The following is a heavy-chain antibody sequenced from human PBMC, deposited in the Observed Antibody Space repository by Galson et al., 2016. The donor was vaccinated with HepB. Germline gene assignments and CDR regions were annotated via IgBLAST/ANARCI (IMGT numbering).Heavy chain of an antibody. CDR1: GFTFSSYS. Sequence: SLRLSCAASGFTFSSYSMVWVRQTPGKGLEWVSDIIGSGGSTLYGDSVKGRFTISRDNSKNTVYLQMNSLRAEDTAVYYCAANSGWWAEHYWGQGTLVTVSS. J-gene: IGHJ4*02. CDR2: IIGSGGST. V-gene: IGHV3-23*01. CDR3: AANSGWWAEHY. D-gene: IGHD6-19*01.